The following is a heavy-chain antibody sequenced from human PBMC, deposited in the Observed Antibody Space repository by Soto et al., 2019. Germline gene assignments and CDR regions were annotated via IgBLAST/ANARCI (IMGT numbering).Heavy chain of an antibody. J-gene: IGHJ4*02. CDR3: ARSGSYVNGFDY. Sequence: EVQLLESGGGLVQPGGSLRLSCAASGFTFSSYAMSWVRQAPGKGLEWVSAISGSGGSTYYADSVKGRFTISRDNSKNTLYLQMNSLRAEDTAVYFCARSGSYVNGFDYWGQGTLVTVSS. D-gene: IGHD1-26*01. CDR1: GFTFSSYA. V-gene: IGHV3-23*01. CDR2: ISGSGGST.